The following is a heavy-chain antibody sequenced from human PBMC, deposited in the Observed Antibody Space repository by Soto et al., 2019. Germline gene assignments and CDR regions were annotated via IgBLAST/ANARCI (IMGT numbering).Heavy chain of an antibody. CDR1: GYIFTDYH. J-gene: IGHJ6*02. CDR2: INPNSGGT. D-gene: IGHD3-3*01. Sequence: QVQLVRSGAEVKKPGASVKVSCKASGYIFTDYHMHWVRQAPGQGLEWMGWINPNSGGTNYAQKFQGWVTMTRDTSISTAYMEVSRLRSIDTAVYYCARYEGGRYHGLDVWGQGTTVTVFS. V-gene: IGHV1-2*04. CDR3: ARYEGGRYHGLDV.